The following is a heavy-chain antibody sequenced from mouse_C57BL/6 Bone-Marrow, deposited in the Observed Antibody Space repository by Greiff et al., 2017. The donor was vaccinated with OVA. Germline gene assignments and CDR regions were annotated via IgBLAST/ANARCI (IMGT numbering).Heavy chain of an antibody. D-gene: IGHD2-3*01. Sequence: VQLVESGAELVKPGASVKMSCKASGYTFTSYWITWVKQRPGQGLEWIGDIYPGSGSTNYNEKFKSKATLTVDTSSSTAYMQLSSLTSEDSAVYYCAREGGYYPAWGQGTLVTVSA. V-gene: IGHV1-55*01. CDR3: AREGGYYPA. CDR2: IYPGSGST. J-gene: IGHJ3*01. CDR1: GYTFTSYW.